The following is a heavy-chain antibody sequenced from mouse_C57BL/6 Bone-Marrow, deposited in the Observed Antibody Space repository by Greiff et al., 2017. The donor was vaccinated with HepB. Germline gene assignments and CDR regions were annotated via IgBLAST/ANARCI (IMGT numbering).Heavy chain of an antibody. Sequence: VQLVESGAELARPGASVKLSCKASGYTFTSYGISWVKQRTGQGLEWIGEIYPRSGNTYYNEKFKGKATLTADKSSSTAYMELRSLTSEDSAVYFCARKRANYYGSSWGQGTTLTVSS. J-gene: IGHJ2*01. V-gene: IGHV1-81*01. CDR3: ARKRANYYGSS. CDR1: GYTFTSYG. D-gene: IGHD1-1*01. CDR2: IYPRSGNT.